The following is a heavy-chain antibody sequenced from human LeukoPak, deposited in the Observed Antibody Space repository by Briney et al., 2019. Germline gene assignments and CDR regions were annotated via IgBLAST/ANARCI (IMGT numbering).Heavy chain of an antibody. CDR2: IIPIFGTA. J-gene: IGHJ4*02. CDR3: ARGGIYSNYPDY. Sequence: SVKVSCKASGGTFSSYAISWVRQAPGQGLEWIGGIIPIFGTANYAQKFQGRVTITADESTSTAYMELSSLRSEDTAVYYCARGGIYSNYPDYWGQGTLVTVSS. V-gene: IGHV1-69*13. D-gene: IGHD4-11*01. CDR1: GGTFSSYA.